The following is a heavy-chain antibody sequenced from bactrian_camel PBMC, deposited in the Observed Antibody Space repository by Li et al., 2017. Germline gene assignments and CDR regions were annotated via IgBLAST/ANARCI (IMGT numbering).Heavy chain of an antibody. CDR3: AATTTGWGEIVCYTNVAYNA. V-gene: IGHV3S53*01. J-gene: IGHJ6*01. Sequence: HVQLVESGGGSVQAGGSLRLSCVVSASTEKLAMAWFRQTPENEREGVAGIDTDGTTNYAESVKGRFTISRDNAKNALYLQMNSLKSEDAGVYYCAATTTGWGEIVCYTNVAYNAWGRGTQVTVS. CDR1: ASTEKLA. CDR2: IDTDGTT. D-gene: IGHD5*01.